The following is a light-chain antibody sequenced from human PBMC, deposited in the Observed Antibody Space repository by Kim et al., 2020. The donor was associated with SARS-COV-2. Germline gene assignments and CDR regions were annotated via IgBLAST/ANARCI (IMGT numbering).Light chain of an antibody. J-gene: IGKJ5*01. V-gene: IGKV1-39*01. CDR3: QQSYSIPLT. CDR2: AAS. Sequence: DIRLTQSPSSLSSSVGDRVTITCWASQGISNFLNWYQQKPRKAPKLLIYAASSLQSGVPSRFSVGGSRTHFTLTISSLQPEDFATYYCQQSYSIPLTFDHRTRLGI. CDR1: QGISNF.